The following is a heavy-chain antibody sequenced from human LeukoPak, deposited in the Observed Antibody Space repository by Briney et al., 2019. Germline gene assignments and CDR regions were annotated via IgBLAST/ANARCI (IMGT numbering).Heavy chain of an antibody. CDR2: IGSDGNKK. J-gene: IGHJ4*02. CDR3: ARGRYSSSWKDY. Sequence: GGSLRLSCAASAFTFSSYAMHWVRQAPGKGLEWVALIGSDGNKKYYADSVKGRFSISRDNSNNTLYLQMNSLGVEDTAVYYCARGRYSSSWKDYWGQGTLVTVSS. V-gene: IGHV3-33*01. CDR1: AFTFSSYA. D-gene: IGHD2-2*01.